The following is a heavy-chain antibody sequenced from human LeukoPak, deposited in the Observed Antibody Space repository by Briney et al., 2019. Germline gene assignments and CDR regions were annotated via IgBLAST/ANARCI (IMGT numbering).Heavy chain of an antibody. CDR3: ARDLGQYYDTSDNWFGP. D-gene: IGHD3-22*01. Sequence: GGPLRLSCAASGFTFSNYRMHWLRHAPGKALVWVSRLNSDGSNTSYADSVKGRFTISRDDAKNTLNLQMNSLRAEDTAVYYCARDLGQYYDTSDNWFGPWGQGALVTASS. J-gene: IGHJ5*02. V-gene: IGHV3-74*01. CDR2: LNSDGSNT. CDR1: GFTFSNYR.